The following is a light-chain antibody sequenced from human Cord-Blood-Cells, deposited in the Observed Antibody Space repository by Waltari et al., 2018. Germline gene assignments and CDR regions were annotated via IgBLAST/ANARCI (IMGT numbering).Light chain of an antibody. V-gene: IGLV2-14*01. CDR3: SSYTSSSTVV. CDR2: EVS. CDR1: SSGVGGSHS. Sequence: QSALTQPASVSGSPGQSITISCTGTSSGVGGSHSVSWYQQHPGKAPKLMIYEVSNRPSGVSNRFSGSKSGNTASLTISGLQAEDEADYYCSSYTSSSTVVFGGGTKLTVL. J-gene: IGLJ2*01.